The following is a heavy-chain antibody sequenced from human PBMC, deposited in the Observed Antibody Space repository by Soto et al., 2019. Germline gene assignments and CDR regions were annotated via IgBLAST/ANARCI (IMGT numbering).Heavy chain of an antibody. CDR2: ISVYNGNT. Sequence: QVQLVQSGAEVKKPGASVKVSCKASGYTFTKYGISWVRQAPGQGLEWMGWISVYNGNTKYAEQLQDRVTMTTDTSTTTAFMELGRLTSDDTAVYFCARGPNFYGSGSYYDVGGVSYYYYMDVWGKGTTVTVSS. D-gene: IGHD3-10*01. CDR3: ARGPNFYGSGSYYDVGGVSYYYYMDV. CDR1: GYTFTKYG. V-gene: IGHV1-18*01. J-gene: IGHJ6*03.